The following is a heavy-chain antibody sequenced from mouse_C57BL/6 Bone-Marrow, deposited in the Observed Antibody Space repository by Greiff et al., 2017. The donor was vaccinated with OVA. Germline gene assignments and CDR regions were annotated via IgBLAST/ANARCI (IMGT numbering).Heavy chain of an antibody. CDR3: AGDYYGSSSYYAMDY. CDR2: IDPSDSYT. J-gene: IGHJ4*01. Sequence: QVQLQQPGAELVMPGASVKLSCKASGYTFTSYWMHWVKQRPGQGLEWIGEIDPSDSYTNYNQKFKGKSTLTVDKSSSTAYMQLSSLTSKDSAVYYCAGDYYGSSSYYAMDYWGQGTSVTVSS. CDR1: GYTFTSYW. V-gene: IGHV1-69*01. D-gene: IGHD1-1*01.